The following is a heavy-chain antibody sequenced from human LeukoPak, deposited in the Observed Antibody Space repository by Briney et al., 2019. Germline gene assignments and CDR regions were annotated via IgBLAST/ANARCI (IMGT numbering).Heavy chain of an antibody. CDR2: IIPIFVTP. J-gene: IGHJ5*02. CDR3: ARVPDTAMANWFDP. D-gene: IGHD5-18*01. V-gene: IGHV1-69*05. Sequence: IIPIFVTPNYAQNFHGRFTITTDESTSTAYMELSSLRSEDTAVYYCARVPDTAMANWFDPWGQGTLXT.